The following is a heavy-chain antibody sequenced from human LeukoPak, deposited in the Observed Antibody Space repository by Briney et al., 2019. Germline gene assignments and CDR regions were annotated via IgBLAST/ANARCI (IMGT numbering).Heavy chain of an antibody. CDR1: GYTFTGYY. V-gene: IGHV1-2*02. CDR3: ARGTPERGYYYMDV. J-gene: IGHJ6*03. Sequence: ASVKVSCKASGYTFTGYYMHWVRQAPGQGLEWMGWINPNSGGTNYAQKFQGRVTMTRDTSISTAYMELSSLRSEDTAVYYCARGTPERGYYYMDVWGKGTTVTVSS. CDR2: INPNSGGT. D-gene: IGHD1-1*01.